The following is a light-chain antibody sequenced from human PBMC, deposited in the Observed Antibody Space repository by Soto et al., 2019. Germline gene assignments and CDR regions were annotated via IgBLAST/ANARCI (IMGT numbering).Light chain of an antibody. CDR3: TSYASGSSHVV. Sequence: SALTQPASVSGSPGQSITLSCTGTSSDIGGYDYVSWYQRHPGKAPKLIIYDVNNRPSEVSNRFSGSKSGNTASLTISGLQAEDEADYYCTSYASGSSHVVFGGGTKLTVL. CDR1: SSDIGGYDY. V-gene: IGLV2-14*01. J-gene: IGLJ2*01. CDR2: DVN.